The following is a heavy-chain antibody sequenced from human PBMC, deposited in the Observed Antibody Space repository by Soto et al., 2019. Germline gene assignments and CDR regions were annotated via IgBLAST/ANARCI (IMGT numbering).Heavy chain of an antibody. Sequence: SETLSLTCAVYGGSFSGYYWTWIRQPPGTGLEWIGEINHSGSTNYNPSLKSRVTISVDTSKNQFSLKLSSVAAADTAVYYCARASSWYLDFDYWGQGTLVTVSS. CDR3: ARASSWYLDFDY. V-gene: IGHV4-34*01. CDR2: INHSGST. D-gene: IGHD6-13*01. J-gene: IGHJ4*02. CDR1: GGSFSGYY.